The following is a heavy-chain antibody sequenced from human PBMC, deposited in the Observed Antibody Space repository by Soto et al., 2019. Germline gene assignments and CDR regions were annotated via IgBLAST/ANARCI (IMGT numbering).Heavy chain of an antibody. V-gene: IGHV3-48*01. Sequence: GGSLRLSCAASGSTFSSYSMNWVRQAPGKGLEWVSYISGSSSTMYYADSVRGRFTISRDNAKNSLYLQMNSLRAEDTAVFYCAREIGYSSGRPNFDYWGQGALVTVSS. CDR3: AREIGYSSGRPNFDY. CDR2: ISGSSSTM. CDR1: GSTFSSYS. D-gene: IGHD6-19*01. J-gene: IGHJ4*02.